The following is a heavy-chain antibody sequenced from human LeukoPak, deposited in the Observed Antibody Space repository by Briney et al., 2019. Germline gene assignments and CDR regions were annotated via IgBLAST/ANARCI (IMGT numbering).Heavy chain of an antibody. CDR3: ARGKYYYYYYMDV. Sequence: PSETLSLTCTVSGGSILSSSYYWSWIRQPPGKGLEWIGEINHSGSTNYNPSLKSRVTISVDTSKNQFSLKLSSVTAADTAVYYCARGKYYYYYYMDVWGKGTTVTVSS. J-gene: IGHJ6*03. CDR2: INHSGST. V-gene: IGHV4-39*07. CDR1: GGSILSSSYY.